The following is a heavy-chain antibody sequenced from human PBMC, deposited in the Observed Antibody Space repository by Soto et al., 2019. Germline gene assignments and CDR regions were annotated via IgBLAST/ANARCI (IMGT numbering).Heavy chain of an antibody. CDR1: GGSISSYY. V-gene: IGHV4-59*08. D-gene: IGHD3-10*01. Sequence: SETMSLTCTVSGGSISSYYWSWIRQPPGKGLEWIGYIYYSGSTNYNPSLKSRVTISVDTSKNQFSLKLSSVTAADTAVYYCARYHYGSGSYHFDYWGQGTLVTVSS. J-gene: IGHJ4*02. CDR2: IYYSGST. CDR3: ARYHYGSGSYHFDY.